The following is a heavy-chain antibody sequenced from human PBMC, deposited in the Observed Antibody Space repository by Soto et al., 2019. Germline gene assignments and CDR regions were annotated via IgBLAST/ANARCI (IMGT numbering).Heavy chain of an antibody. Sequence: PGGSLRLSCTASGFTFSDYYMSWIRQAPGKGLERVSYISSSGSTIKYADSMKGRFTISRDNAKNSLHLQMNSLRAEDTAVYYCARADIAVVPAATPYAFNIWGQGAMVTVSS. J-gene: IGHJ3*02. CDR2: ISSSGSTI. CDR1: GFTFSDYY. V-gene: IGHV3-11*01. D-gene: IGHD2-2*01. CDR3: ARADIAVVPAATPYAFNI.